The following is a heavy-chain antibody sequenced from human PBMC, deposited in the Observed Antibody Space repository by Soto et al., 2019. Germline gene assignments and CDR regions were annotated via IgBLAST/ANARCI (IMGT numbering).Heavy chain of an antibody. CDR1: GYTFTGYY. CDR2: INPNSGGT. CDR3: ARDALRPNYYGSGTAPLYYMDV. V-gene: IGHV1-2*04. Sequence: GASVKVSCKASGYTFTGYYMHWVRQAPGQGLEWMGWINPNSGGTNYAQKFQGWVTMTRDTSISTACMELSRLRSDDTAVYYCARDALRPNYYGSGTAPLYYMDVWGKGTTVTVSS. D-gene: IGHD3-10*01. J-gene: IGHJ6*03.